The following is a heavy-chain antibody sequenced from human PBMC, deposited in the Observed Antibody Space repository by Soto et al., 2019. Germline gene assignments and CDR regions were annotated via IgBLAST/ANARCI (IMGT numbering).Heavy chain of an antibody. CDR3: AKVVDGGYEPYHFDC. D-gene: IGHD5-12*01. Sequence: EVQLVESGGGLVQPGRSLRLSCAASGFTFDDYAVHWVRQAPGKGLEWVSGITWNSRSIAYAYYVKGRFTNSSVNAKNSLHLQMNSLRAEDTDLYYWAKVVDGGYEPYHFDCWGQGPLATASS. J-gene: IGHJ4*02. V-gene: IGHV3-9*01. CDR1: GFTFDDYA. CDR2: ITWNSRSI.